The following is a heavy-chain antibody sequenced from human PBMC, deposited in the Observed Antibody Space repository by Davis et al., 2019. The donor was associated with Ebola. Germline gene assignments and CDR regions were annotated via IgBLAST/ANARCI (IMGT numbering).Heavy chain of an antibody. D-gene: IGHD6-6*01. V-gene: IGHV4-34*01. J-gene: IGHJ6*02. CDR2: INHSGST. CDR1: GGSISSYY. Sequence: PSETLSLTCTVSGGSISSYYWSWIRQPPGKGLEWIGEINHSGSTNYNPSLKSRVTISVDTSKNQFSLKLSSVTAADTAVYYCARSIPFGYYYGMDVWGQGTTVTVSS. CDR3: ARSIPFGYYYGMDV.